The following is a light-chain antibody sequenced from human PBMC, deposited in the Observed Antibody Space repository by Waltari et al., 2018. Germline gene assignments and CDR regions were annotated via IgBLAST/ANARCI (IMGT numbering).Light chain of an antibody. J-gene: IGKJ4*01. CDR3: QHYNIRPLT. V-gene: IGKV3-15*01. CDR1: QSVNSN. CDR2: GAS. Sequence: EIVMTQSPATLSVSPGERATLSCRASQSVNSNLAWYQQKPGQAPRLLIYGASIRATGIPARFSGSGSGTEFTLTITNLQSEDSAVYFCQHYNIRPLTFGGGTKVAI.